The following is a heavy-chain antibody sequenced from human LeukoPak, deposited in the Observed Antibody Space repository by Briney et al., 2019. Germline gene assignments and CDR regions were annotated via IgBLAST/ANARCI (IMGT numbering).Heavy chain of an antibody. CDR3: ARSRDGGFDY. J-gene: IGHJ4*02. CDR1: GYSISSGYY. CDR2: IYHSGST. D-gene: IGHD4-23*01. Sequence: KSSETLSLTCTVSGYSISSGYYWGWIRQPPGKGLEWIGSIYHSGSTYYNPSLKSRVTISVDTSKNQFSLKLTSVTAADTAVYYCARSRDGGFDYWGQGTLVTVSS. V-gene: IGHV4-38-2*02.